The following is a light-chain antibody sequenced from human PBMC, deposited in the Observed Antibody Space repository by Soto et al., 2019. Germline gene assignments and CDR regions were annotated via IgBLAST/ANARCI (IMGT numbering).Light chain of an antibody. J-gene: IGKJ4*01. CDR1: QSVSSSY. CDR3: QQYGSSSQLT. Sequence: EIVLTQSPGTLSLYPGERATLSCRASQSVSSSYLAWYQQKPGQAPRLLMYGASSRATGIPDRFSGSGSGTDFTLTIRRLEPEDFAMYYCQQYGSSSQLTFGGGTKVDI. CDR2: GAS. V-gene: IGKV3-20*01.